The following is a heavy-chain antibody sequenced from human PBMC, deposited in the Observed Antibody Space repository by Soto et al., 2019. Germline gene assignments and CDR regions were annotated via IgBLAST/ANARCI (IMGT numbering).Heavy chain of an antibody. CDR1: GGSISSYY. D-gene: IGHD5-18*01. V-gene: IGHV4-59*01. CDR2: IYYSGST. Sequence: SETLSLTCTVSGGSISSYYWSWIRQPPGRGLEWIGYIYYSGSTNYNPSLKSRVTISVDTSKNQFSLKLSSVTAADTAVYYCASTRTAIDNWFDPWGQGTLVTVSS. J-gene: IGHJ5*02. CDR3: ASTRTAIDNWFDP.